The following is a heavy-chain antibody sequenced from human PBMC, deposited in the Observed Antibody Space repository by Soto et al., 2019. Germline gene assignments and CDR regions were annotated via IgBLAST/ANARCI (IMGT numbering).Heavy chain of an antibody. V-gene: IGHV4-59*01. J-gene: IGHJ4*02. Sequence: PSETLSLTCTVSGGSISSYYWSWIRQPPGKGLEWIGYIYYSGSTNYNPSLKSRVTISVDTSKNQFSLKLSSVTAADTAMYYCVRCENSYGYADRWGQGTLVTVSS. D-gene: IGHD5-18*01. CDR3: VRCENSYGYADR. CDR2: IYYSGST. CDR1: GGSISSYY.